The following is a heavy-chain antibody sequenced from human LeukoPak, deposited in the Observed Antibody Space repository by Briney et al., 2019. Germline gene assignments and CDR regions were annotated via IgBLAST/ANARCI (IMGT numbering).Heavy chain of an antibody. Sequence: GTSLRLSCAASGFTFSHYAMHWVRQVPGKGLEWVAVIWYDGSHDTYTDSVKSRFTVSRDNFKNVLHLQMNSLRVEDTAVYYCAKEGDYCSSSGCHKRGIDYWGQGTLVTVSS. CDR1: GFTFSHYA. D-gene: IGHD2-2*01. V-gene: IGHV3-33*06. CDR3: AKEGDYCSSSGCHKRGIDY. CDR2: IWYDGSHD. J-gene: IGHJ4*02.